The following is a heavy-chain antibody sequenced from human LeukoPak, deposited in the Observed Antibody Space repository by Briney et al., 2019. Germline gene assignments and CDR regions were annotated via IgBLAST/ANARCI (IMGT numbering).Heavy chain of an antibody. CDR1: GDSVSSISVA. CDR3: SLARSEYHYGMDV. J-gene: IGHJ6*02. CDR2: TYYRSKWYY. Sequence: SQTLSLTCAISGDSVSSISVAWNWISQSPSRDLEWLGRTYYRSKWYYEYAVSVKSRINISPDTSKNQFSLQLTSVTPEDTAVYYCSLARSEYHYGMDVWGQGTTVTVSS. V-gene: IGHV6-1*01. D-gene: IGHD3-16*01.